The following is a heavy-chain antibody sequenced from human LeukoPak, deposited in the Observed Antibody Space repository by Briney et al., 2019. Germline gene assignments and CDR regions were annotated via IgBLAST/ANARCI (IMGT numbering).Heavy chain of an antibody. V-gene: IGHV1-2*06. D-gene: IGHD3-16*01. J-gene: IGHJ4*02. CDR3: ARVSYGNDATPFDY. CDR2: INPNSDYT. CDR1: GYTFTAYY. Sequence: ASVKVSCRASGYTFTAYYIHWLRQVPGQGLEWMGRINPNSDYTDYAQNFQGRVTMTRDTSISTAYMEVRRLRSDDTAVYYCARVSYGNDATPFDYWGQGTLVTVSS.